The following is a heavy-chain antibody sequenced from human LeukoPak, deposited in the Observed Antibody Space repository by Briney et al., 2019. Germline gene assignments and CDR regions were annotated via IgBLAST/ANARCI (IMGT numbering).Heavy chain of an antibody. CDR3: ARDVVVEVGMLPTDSWFDP. Sequence: GASVNVSCTSTGYSFTTYYIHWMRQAPGRGLEWMGIINPSDGSTSSAHKFQGRVTMTSDTSTSTVYMELSSLTYDDTAVYYCARDVVVEVGMLPTDSWFDPWGRGTLVAVSS. D-gene: IGHD2-15*01. CDR2: INPSDGST. J-gene: IGHJ5*02. CDR1: GYSFTTYY. V-gene: IGHV1-46*01.